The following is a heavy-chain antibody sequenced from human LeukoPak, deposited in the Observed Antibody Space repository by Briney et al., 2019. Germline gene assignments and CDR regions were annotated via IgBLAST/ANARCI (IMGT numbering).Heavy chain of an antibody. CDR1: GFTFSSYA. J-gene: IGHJ4*02. V-gene: IGHV3-23*01. CDR2: ISGSGGRT. CDR3: APDYYDSSGFSPFDY. Sequence: GGSLRLSCAASGFTFSSYAMSWVRQAPGKGLEWVSVISGSGGRTYYADSVKGRFTISRDNSKNTLYLQMNSLRAEDTAAYYCAPDYYDSSGFSPFDYWGQGTLVTVSS. D-gene: IGHD3-22*01.